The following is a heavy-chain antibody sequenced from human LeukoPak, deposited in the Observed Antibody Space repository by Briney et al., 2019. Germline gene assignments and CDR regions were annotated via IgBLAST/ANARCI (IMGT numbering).Heavy chain of an antibody. Sequence: GGSLRLSCAASGFTLNTYTMNWVRQAPGKGLEWVSSISSSSSYIYYADSVKGRFTISRDDAKNSLSLQMNSLRPEDTAVYYCVKEAGASTRNFQHWGQGTLVTVSS. V-gene: IGHV3-21*01. D-gene: IGHD1-26*01. J-gene: IGHJ1*01. CDR2: ISSSSSYI. CDR1: GFTLNTYT. CDR3: VKEAGASTRNFQH.